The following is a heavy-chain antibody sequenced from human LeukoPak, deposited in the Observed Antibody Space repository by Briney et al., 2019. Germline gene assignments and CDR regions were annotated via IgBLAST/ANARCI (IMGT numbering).Heavy chain of an antibody. CDR3: ARDSHGEGSSERAIAY. V-gene: IGHV1-69*13. CDR2: IIPIFGTA. J-gene: IGHJ4*02. Sequence: GASVKVSCKASGYTFTSYYMHWVRQSPGQGLEWMGGIIPIFGTANYAQKFQGRVTITADESTSTAYMELSSLRSEDTAVYYCARDSHGEGSSERAIAYWGQGTLVTVSS. D-gene: IGHD6-6*01. CDR1: GYTFTSYY.